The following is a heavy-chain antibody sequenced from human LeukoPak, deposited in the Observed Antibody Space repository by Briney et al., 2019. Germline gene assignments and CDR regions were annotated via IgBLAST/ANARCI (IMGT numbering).Heavy chain of an antibody. V-gene: IGHV4-34*01. CDR1: GGSFSGYY. D-gene: IGHD6-19*01. CDR2: INHSGST. J-gene: IGHJ4*02. CDR3: ASLPRSIAVAGTGDY. Sequence: SETLSLTCAVYGGSFSGYYWSWIRQPPGKGLEWIGEINHSGSTNYNPSLKSRVTISVDTSKNQFSLKLSSVTAADTAVYYCASLPRSIAVAGTGDYWGQGTLVTVSS.